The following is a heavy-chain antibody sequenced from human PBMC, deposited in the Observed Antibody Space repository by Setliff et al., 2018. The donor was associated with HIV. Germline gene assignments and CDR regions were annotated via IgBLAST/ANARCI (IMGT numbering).Heavy chain of an antibody. CDR3: ASAIVGLGYNFFSVDV. V-gene: IGHV4-59*01. CDR1: DGSFSSDY. CDR2: IYYSGTT. J-gene: IGHJ6*04. D-gene: IGHD1-26*01. Sequence: SETLSLTCTVSDGSFSSDYWTWIRQPPGKGLEWIGYIYYSGTTKYNPSLKSRVTISVDTSKNQFSLKLSSVTAADTAVYYCASAIVGLGYNFFSVDVWGKGTTVTVSS.